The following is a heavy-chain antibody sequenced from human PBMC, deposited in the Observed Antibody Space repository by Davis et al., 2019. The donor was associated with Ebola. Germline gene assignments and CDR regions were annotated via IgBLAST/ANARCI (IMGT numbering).Heavy chain of an antibody. D-gene: IGHD3-16*01. Sequence: SVKVSCKASGDTFSTNTVIWVRQAPGQGLEWMGELIPLFATPSYSQKFQGRVTITADESTATAYMELRGLGSEDSAIYYCATAENSFGVVLRHYFESWGQGTLVTVSA. CDR2: LIPLFATP. CDR3: ATAENSFGVVLRHYFES. CDR1: GDTFSTNT. J-gene: IGHJ4*02. V-gene: IGHV1-69*13.